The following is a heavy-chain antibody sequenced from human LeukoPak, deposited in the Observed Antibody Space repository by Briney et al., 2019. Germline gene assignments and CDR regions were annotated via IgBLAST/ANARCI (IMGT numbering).Heavy chain of an antibody. V-gene: IGHV3-53*01. D-gene: IGHD3-22*01. CDR1: GFTVSSNS. Sequence: GGSLRLSCTVSGFTVSSNSMSWVRQAPGKGLEWVSFIYTTGNTHNSDSVKGRFTISRDSSKNTLYLQMNSLRAEDTAVYYCARRAGDYSHPYDYWGQGTLVTVS. J-gene: IGHJ4*02. CDR3: ARRAGDYSHPYDY. CDR2: IYTTGNT.